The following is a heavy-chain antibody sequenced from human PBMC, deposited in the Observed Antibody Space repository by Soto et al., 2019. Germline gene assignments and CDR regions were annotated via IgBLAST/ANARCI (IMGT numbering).Heavy chain of an antibody. CDR2: ISSSSSYT. CDR3: ARIGRYSGYDFSLEDKSHYYYYYMDV. CDR1: GFTFSDYY. Sequence: GGSLRLSCAASGFTFSDYYMSWIRQAPGKGLEWVSYISSSSSYTNYADSVKGRFTISRDNAKNSLYLQMNSLRAEDTAVYYCARIGRYSGYDFSLEDKSHYYYYYMDVWGKGTTVTVSS. V-gene: IGHV3-11*06. J-gene: IGHJ6*03. D-gene: IGHD5-12*01.